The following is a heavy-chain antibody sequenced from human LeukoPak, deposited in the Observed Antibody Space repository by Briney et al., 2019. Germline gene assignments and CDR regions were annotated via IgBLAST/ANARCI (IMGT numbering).Heavy chain of an antibody. V-gene: IGHV3-30*18. D-gene: IGHD2-2*01. Sequence: GRSLRLSCAASGFTFSSYGMHWVRQAPGKGLEWPAGTSYDGSNKYYEDSVKGRFTISRDNSKNTLYLQMNSLRAEDTAVYYCAKALLCRIPAEWGRMDVWGKGPTVTVSS. CDR3: AKALLCRIPAEWGRMDV. CDR2: TSYDGSNK. CDR1: GFTFSSYG. J-gene: IGHJ6*04.